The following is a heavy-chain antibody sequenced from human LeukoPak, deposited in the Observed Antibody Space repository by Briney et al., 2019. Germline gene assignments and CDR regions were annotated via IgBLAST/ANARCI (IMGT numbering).Heavy chain of an antibody. J-gene: IGHJ4*02. CDR1: GYTFITYY. CDR2: IKPSGGTT. V-gene: IGHV1-46*01. D-gene: IGHD4-11*01. CDR3: ARGWATVTTPYYFDY. Sequence: ASVKVSCKASGYTFITYYIHRVRQAPGQGLEWMGVIKPSGGTTIYAQKFQGRVTMTRDTSTSTVYMELSSLRSEDTAVYYCARGWATVTTPYYFDYWGQGTLVTVSS.